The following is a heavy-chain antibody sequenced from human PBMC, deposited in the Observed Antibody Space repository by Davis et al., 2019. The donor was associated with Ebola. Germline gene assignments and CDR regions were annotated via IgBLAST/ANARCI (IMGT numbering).Heavy chain of an antibody. CDR2: INSDGSST. D-gene: IGHD4-11*01. Sequence: GESLKISCAASGFTFSSYWMHWVRQAPGKGLVWVSRINSDGSSTSYADSVKGRFTISRDNAKNTLHLQMNSLRAEDTAVYYCARSTRLPYGMDVWGQGTTVTVSS. CDR1: GFTFSSYW. J-gene: IGHJ6*02. CDR3: ARSTRLPYGMDV. V-gene: IGHV3-74*01.